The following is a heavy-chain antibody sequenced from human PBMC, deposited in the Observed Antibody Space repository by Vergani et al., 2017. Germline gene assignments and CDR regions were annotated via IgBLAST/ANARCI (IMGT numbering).Heavy chain of an antibody. J-gene: IGHJ5*02. CDR2: IYYSGST. CDR1: GGSISSYY. D-gene: IGHD6-25*01. CDR3: ARDAAYNWFDP. V-gene: IGHV4-59*01. Sequence: QVQLPESGPGLVKPSETLSLTCTVSGGSISSYYWSWIRQPPGKGLEWIGYIYYSGSTNYNPSLKSPVTISVDTSKNQFSLKLSSVTAADTAVYYCARDAAYNWFDPWGQGTLVTVSS.